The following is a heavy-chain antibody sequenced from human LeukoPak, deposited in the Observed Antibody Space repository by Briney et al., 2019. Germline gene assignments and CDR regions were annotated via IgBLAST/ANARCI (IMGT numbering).Heavy chain of an antibody. Sequence: ASVKVSCKASGYTFIGYYIHWVRRAPGRGLEWMGWMNPNRGDTTYAQKFQGRVTMTRDTSISTVYMELSRLNSDDTALYYCAREVHSTRHFDYWGQGTQVTVSS. CDR1: GYTFIGYY. D-gene: IGHD6-13*01. CDR2: MNPNRGDT. J-gene: IGHJ4*02. V-gene: IGHV1-2*02. CDR3: AREVHSTRHFDY.